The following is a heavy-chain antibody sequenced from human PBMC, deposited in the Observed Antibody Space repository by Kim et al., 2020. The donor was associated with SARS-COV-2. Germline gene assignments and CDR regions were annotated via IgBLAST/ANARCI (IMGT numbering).Heavy chain of an antibody. CDR2: ISGSGGSI. Sequence: GGSLRLSCAASGFTFSSYAMSWVRQAPGKGLEWVSAISGSGGSIYYADSVKGRFTISRDNSKTTLYLQMNSLRAEDTAVYYCSKELGSVDILATHYFAYWGQGPLITVSS. D-gene: IGHD5-12*01. CDR1: GFTFSSYA. V-gene: IGHV3-23*01. J-gene: IGHJ4*02. CDR3: SKELGSVDILATHYFAY.